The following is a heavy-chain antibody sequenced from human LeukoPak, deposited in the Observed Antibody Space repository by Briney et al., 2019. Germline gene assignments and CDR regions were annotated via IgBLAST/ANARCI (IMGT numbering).Heavy chain of an antibody. J-gene: IGHJ3*02. Sequence: SETLSLTCAVYGGSFSGYYWSWIRQPPGKGLEWIGEINHSGSTNYNPSLKSRGTISVDTSKNQFSLKLSSVTAADTAVYYCARRLRDTDAFDIWGQGTMVTVSS. D-gene: IGHD5-18*01. CDR2: INHSGST. CDR3: ARRLRDTDAFDI. V-gene: IGHV4-34*01. CDR1: GGSFSGYY.